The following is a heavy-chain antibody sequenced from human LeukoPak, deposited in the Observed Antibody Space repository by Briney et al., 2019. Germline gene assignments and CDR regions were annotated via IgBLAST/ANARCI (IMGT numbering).Heavy chain of an antibody. D-gene: IGHD6-13*01. CDR2: IYYSGST. CDR1: GGSISSYY. V-gene: IGHV4-59*12. J-gene: IGHJ4*02. Sequence: PSETLSLTCTVSGGSISSYYWSWIRQPPGKGLEWIGHIYYSGSTNYNPSLKSRVTISVDTSKNQFSLKLSSVTAADTAVYYCARGPRGAAAGTRYYFDYWGQGTLVTVSS. CDR3: ARGPRGAAAGTRYYFDY.